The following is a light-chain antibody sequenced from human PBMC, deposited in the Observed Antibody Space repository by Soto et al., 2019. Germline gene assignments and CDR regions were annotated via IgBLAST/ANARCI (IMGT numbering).Light chain of an antibody. CDR2: EVT. J-gene: IGLJ2*01. Sequence: QSVLTQPASVSGSPGQSITISCTGTSTDIGGFYYVSWYQQHPGKAPKLIIHEVTNRPSGISHRFSGSRSGNTASLTISGLQADDEADYYCSSYTCSNLFILFGGGTKVTVL. CDR1: STDIGGFYY. CDR3: SSYTCSNLFIL. V-gene: IGLV2-14*01.